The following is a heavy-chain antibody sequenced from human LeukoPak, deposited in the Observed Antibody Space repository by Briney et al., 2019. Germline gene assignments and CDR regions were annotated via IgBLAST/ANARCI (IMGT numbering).Heavy chain of an antibody. D-gene: IGHD4-17*01. CDR3: ARPPSYYGDYFDY. CDR1: GCSFTSYW. J-gene: IGHJ4*02. Sequence: GESLKISCKGSGCSFTSYWIGWVRQMPGKGLEWMGIIYPGDSDTRYSPSFQGQVTISADKSISTAYLQWSSLKASDTAMYYCARPPSYYGDYFDYWGQGTLVTVSS. V-gene: IGHV5-51*01. CDR2: IYPGDSDT.